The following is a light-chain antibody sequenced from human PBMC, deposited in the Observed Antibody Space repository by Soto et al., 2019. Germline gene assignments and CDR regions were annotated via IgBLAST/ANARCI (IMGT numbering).Light chain of an antibody. CDR3: QQYRSWPRT. V-gene: IGKV3-15*01. CDR2: GAS. J-gene: IGKJ1*01. Sequence: EIVLTQSPATLSLSPGERATLSCRASQSVSSYLAWYQQKPGQAPRLLIYGASTRATGIPARFSGSGSGTEFTLTISSLQSEDFGVYYCQQYRSWPRTFGQGTKVDI. CDR1: QSVSSY.